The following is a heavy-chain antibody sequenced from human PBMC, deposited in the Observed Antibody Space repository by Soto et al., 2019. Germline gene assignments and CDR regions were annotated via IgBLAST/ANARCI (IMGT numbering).Heavy chain of an antibody. V-gene: IGHV1-18*01. CDR1: GYTFTNYG. Sequence: QVQLVQSGTEVKKPGASVKISCKTSGYTFTNYGISWVRQAPGQGLEWMGWISPFDGNTNYAQNFQVRVTLTTDTSTSTAYMEVRSLRSVDTAVYFCAREVNYYDSSGYAANGPSLLHYVDYWGQGTLVTVSS. D-gene: IGHD3-22*01. CDR2: ISPFDGNT. CDR3: AREVNYYDSSGYAANGPSLLHYVDY. J-gene: IGHJ4*02.